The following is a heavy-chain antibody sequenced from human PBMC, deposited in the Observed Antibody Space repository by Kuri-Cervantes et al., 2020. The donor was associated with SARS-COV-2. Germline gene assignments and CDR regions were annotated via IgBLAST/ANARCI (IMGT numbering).Heavy chain of an antibody. Sequence: ASVKVSCKASGYTFTSYGISWVRQVPGQGLECMGWISAYNGNTTYAQKLQGRVTMTTDTSTSTAYMELRSLRSDDTAVYYCARQGSELAVYYYDYWGQGTLVTVSS. V-gene: IGHV1-18*01. CDR1: GYTFTSYG. D-gene: IGHD6-13*01. J-gene: IGHJ4*02. CDR2: ISAYNGNT. CDR3: ARQGSELAVYYYDY.